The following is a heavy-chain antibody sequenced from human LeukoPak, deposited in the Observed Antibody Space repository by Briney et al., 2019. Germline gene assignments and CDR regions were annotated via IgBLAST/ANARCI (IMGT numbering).Heavy chain of an antibody. CDR2: IKQDGSEK. CDR1: GFTFSSYW. J-gene: IGHJ6*02. CDR3: ARRSIPAVYGMDV. D-gene: IGHD6-25*01. V-gene: IGHV3-7*01. Sequence: GGSLRLSCAASGFTFSSYWMSWVRQAPGKGLEWVANIKQDGSEKYYVDSVKGRFTISRDNAKNSLYLQMNSLRAEDTAVYYCARRSIPAVYGMDVWGQGTTVTVSS.